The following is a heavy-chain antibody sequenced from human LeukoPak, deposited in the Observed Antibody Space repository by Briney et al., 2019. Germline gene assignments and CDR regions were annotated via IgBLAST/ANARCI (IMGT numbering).Heavy chain of an antibody. J-gene: IGHJ4*02. V-gene: IGHV3-74*01. CDR3: ARARSYGGNPAVGFDY. Sequence: PGGSLRLSCAASGFTFSSYWMHWVRQAPGKGLVWVSRINSDGSSTSYADSVKGRFTISRDNAKNTLYLQMNSLRAEDTAVYYCARARSYGGNPAVGFDYWGQGTLVTVSS. CDR1: GFTFSSYW. D-gene: IGHD4-23*01. CDR2: INSDGSST.